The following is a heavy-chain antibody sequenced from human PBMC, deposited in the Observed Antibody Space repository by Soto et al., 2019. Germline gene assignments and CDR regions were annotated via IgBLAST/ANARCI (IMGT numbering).Heavy chain of an antibody. Sequence: GGSLRLSCAASGFTFSSYGMHWVRQAPGKGLEWVAVIWYDGSNKYYADSVEGRFTISRDNSKNTLYLQMNSLRAEDTAVYYCARVGPQWELGEDYFDYWGQGTLVTVSS. J-gene: IGHJ4*02. CDR3: ARVGPQWELGEDYFDY. CDR2: IWYDGSNK. D-gene: IGHD1-26*01. CDR1: GFTFSSYG. V-gene: IGHV3-33*01.